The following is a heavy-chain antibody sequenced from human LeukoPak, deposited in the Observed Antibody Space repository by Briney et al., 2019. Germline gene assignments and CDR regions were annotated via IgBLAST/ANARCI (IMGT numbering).Heavy chain of an antibody. CDR2: ISSGDDSI. CDR3: ARDSTGWYYQY. Sequence: PGGSLRLSCTTSGFIFSGYEMNWVHQAPGKELEWISYISSGDDSIYYADSVKGRFTISRDNTKNSLYLQMNNLRADDTAVYYCARDSTGWYYQYWGQGTLVTVSS. J-gene: IGHJ4*02. V-gene: IGHV3-48*03. CDR1: GFIFSGYE. D-gene: IGHD6-19*01.